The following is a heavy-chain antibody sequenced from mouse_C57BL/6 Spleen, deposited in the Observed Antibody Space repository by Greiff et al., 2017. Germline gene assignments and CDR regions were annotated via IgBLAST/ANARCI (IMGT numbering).Heavy chain of an antibody. CDR1: GFSFNTYA. CDR3: VSYDYDEAWFAY. V-gene: IGHV10-1*01. Sequence: DVKLVESGGGLVQPKGSLKLSCAASGFSFNTYAMNWVRQAPGKGLEWVARIRSKSNNYATYYADSVKDRFTISRDDSESMLYLQMNNLKTEDTAMYYCVSYDYDEAWFAYWGQGTLVTVSA. D-gene: IGHD2-4*01. CDR2: IRSKSNNYAT. J-gene: IGHJ3*01.